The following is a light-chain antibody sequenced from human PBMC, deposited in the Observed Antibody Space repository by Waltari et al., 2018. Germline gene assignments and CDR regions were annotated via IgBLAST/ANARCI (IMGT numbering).Light chain of an antibody. CDR1: SSNIGAGYD. J-gene: IGLJ1*01. CDR3: QSYDSSLSSYV. V-gene: IGLV1-40*01. Sequence: QSVLTQAPSVSGAPGQRVTISCTGSSSNIGAGYDVHWYQQLPGTAPKLHIYGNNHRPAGVPDRFSGSKSGTSASLAITGLQAEDEADYYCQSYDSSLSSYVFGTGTKVTVL. CDR2: GNN.